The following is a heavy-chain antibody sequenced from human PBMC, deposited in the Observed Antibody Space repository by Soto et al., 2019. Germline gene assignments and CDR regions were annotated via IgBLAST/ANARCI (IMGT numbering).Heavy chain of an antibody. Sequence: XTLSLTCTVSGGSLSSSSYYWGWIRQPPGKGLEWIGSIYYSGSTYYNPSLKSRVTISVDTSKNQFSLKLSSVTAADTDVYYCARLGLLLQDAFDIWGQGTMVTVSS. CDR3: ARLGLLLQDAFDI. D-gene: IGHD3-22*01. CDR2: IYYSGST. J-gene: IGHJ3*02. CDR1: GGSLSSSSYY. V-gene: IGHV4-39*01.